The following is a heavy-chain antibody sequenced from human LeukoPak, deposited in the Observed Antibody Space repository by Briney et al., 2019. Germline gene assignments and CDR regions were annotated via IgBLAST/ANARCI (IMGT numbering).Heavy chain of an antibody. CDR2: IKQRGSER. Sequence: GGSLRLSCAVSGFTFSNYWMNWVRQAPGGGLEWVANIKQRGSERYYVDSVKGRFTISRDNAKNSVYLQMNSLRAEDTAVYYCARAYYNASSGYYFVGASPFDYWGQGTLVTVSS. J-gene: IGHJ4*02. CDR1: GFTFSNYW. V-gene: IGHV3-7*01. CDR3: ARAYYNASSGYYFVGASPFDY. D-gene: IGHD3-22*01.